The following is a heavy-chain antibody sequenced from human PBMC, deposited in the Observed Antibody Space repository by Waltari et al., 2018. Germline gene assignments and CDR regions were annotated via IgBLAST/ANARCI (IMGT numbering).Heavy chain of an antibody. V-gene: IGHV4-34*01. CDR1: GGSFSGYY. J-gene: IGHJ4*02. Sequence: QVQLQQWGAGLLKPSETLSITCAVYGGSFSGYYWSWIRQPPGKGLEWIGEINHSGSTNYNPSLKSRVTISVDTSKNQFSLKLSSVTAADTAVYYCAREGVAGTGYWGQGTLVTVSS. CDR2: INHSGST. D-gene: IGHD6-19*01. CDR3: AREGVAGTGY.